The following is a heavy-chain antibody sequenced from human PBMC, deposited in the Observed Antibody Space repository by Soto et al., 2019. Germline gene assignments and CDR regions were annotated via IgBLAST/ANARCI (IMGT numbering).Heavy chain of an antibody. CDR1: GFTFTDYW. V-gene: IGHV3-74*01. J-gene: IGHJ4*02. Sequence: GGSLRLSCAASGFTFTDYWTHWVRQAPGKGLVWVSRINSDGSRTSYADSVTGRFTISRDNAKNTLYLQMNSLRVEDTALYYCASETYSCSYFDYWGQGTLVTVSS. CDR2: INSDGSRT. CDR3: ASETYSCSYFDY. D-gene: IGHD4-4*01.